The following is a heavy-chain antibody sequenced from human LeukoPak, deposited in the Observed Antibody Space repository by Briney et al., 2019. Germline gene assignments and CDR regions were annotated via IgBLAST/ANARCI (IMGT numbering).Heavy chain of an antibody. CDR2: TSWNSGSI. V-gene: IGHV3-9*01. D-gene: IGHD7-27*01. CDR1: GFTFDDYA. Sequence: GRSLRLSCAASGFTFDDYAMHWVRQAPGKGLEWVSGTSWNSGSIGYADSVKGRFTISRDNAKNSLYLQMNSLRAEDTALYYCAKDMGNWGVFDAFDIWGQGTMVTVSS. J-gene: IGHJ3*02. CDR3: AKDMGNWGVFDAFDI.